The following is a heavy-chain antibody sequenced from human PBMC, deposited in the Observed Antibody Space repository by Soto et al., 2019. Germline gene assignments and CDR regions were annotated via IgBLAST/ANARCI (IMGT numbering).Heavy chain of an antibody. Sequence: QVQLVESGGGVVQPGRSLRLSCAASGFTFSSYAMHWVRQAPGKGLEWVAVISYDGSNKYYADSVKGRFTISRDNSKNTLYLQMNSLRAEDTAVYYCARPPPFGGNSGWFDPWGQGTLVTVSS. D-gene: IGHD2-21*02. CDR2: ISYDGSNK. CDR3: ARPPPFGGNSGWFDP. J-gene: IGHJ5*02. V-gene: IGHV3-30-3*01. CDR1: GFTFSSYA.